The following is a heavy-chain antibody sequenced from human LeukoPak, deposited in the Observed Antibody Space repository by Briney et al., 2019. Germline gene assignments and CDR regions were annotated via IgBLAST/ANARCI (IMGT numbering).Heavy chain of an antibody. D-gene: IGHD5-18*01. CDR3: AKGSSGTAMVAYYFDY. Sequence: GGSLRLSRAPSGFTLSSYAMSWVPQAPRKGLEWVSAISGRGGNKYYAGSVKGRFTISRDNSKNTLYLQMNSLRAEDTAVYDCAKGSSGTAMVAYYFDYWGQGTLVTVPS. CDR2: ISGRGGNK. CDR1: GFTLSSYA. V-gene: IGHV3-23*01. J-gene: IGHJ4*02.